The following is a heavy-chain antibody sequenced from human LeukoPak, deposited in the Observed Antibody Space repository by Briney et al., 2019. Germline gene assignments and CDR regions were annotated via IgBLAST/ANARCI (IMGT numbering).Heavy chain of an antibody. Sequence: GGSPRLSCAASGFTFSSYGMNWVRQAPGKGLEWVSSISSSSSYIYYADSVKGRFTISRDNAKNSLYLQMNSLRAEDTAVYYCARGPAYCGGDCYSDYYYHYGMDVWGQGTTVTVSS. CDR1: GFTFSSYG. J-gene: IGHJ6*02. D-gene: IGHD2-21*02. CDR2: ISSSSSYI. V-gene: IGHV3-21*01. CDR3: ARGPAYCGGDCYSDYYYHYGMDV.